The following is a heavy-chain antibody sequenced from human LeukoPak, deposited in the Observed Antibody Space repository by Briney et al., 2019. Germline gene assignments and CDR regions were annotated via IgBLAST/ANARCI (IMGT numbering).Heavy chain of an antibody. Sequence: RSGGSLRLSCAASGFTFSNYSMNWVRQAPGKGLEWVSSISSSSSYIYYADSVKGRFAISRDNAKNSLYLQMNSLRADDTAVYYCARSARLMKGVVEVTALDDWGQGTLVTVSS. D-gene: IGHD3-3*01. CDR3: ARSARLMKGVVEVTALDD. CDR2: ISSSSSYI. CDR1: GFTFSNYS. V-gene: IGHV3-21*01. J-gene: IGHJ4*02.